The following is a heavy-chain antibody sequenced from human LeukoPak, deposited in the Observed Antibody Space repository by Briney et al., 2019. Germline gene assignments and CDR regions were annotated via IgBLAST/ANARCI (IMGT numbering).Heavy chain of an antibody. Sequence: GGSLRLSCAVSGFTFSNYEMNWVRQAPGKGLEWVSCISSSGGTIYYADSVKGRFTISRDNAKNSLYVQMNSLRAEDTAVYYCARSTFQGLLPGTFDYWGQGTLVTVSS. V-gene: IGHV3-48*03. J-gene: IGHJ4*02. D-gene: IGHD3-22*01. CDR3: ARSTFQGLLPGTFDY. CDR2: ISSSGGTI. CDR1: GFTFSNYE.